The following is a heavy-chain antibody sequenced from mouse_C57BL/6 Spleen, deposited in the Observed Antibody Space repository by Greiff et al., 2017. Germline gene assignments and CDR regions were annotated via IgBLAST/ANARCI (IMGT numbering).Heavy chain of an antibody. CDR1: GYTFTSYG. J-gene: IGHJ2*01. CDR2: IYIGNGYT. D-gene: IGHD4-1*01. CDR3: ARKGTGTNFDY. V-gene: IGHV1-58*01. Sequence: VHVKQSGAELVRPGSSVKMSCKTSGYTFTSYGINWVKQRPGQGLEWIGYIYIGNGYTEYTEKFKGKATLTSDTSSSTAYMQLSSLTSEDSAIXCCARKGTGTNFDYWGKGTTLTVSS.